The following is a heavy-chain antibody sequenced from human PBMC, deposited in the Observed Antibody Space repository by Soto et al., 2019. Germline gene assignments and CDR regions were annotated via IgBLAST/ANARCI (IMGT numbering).Heavy chain of an antibody. CDR1: GGIFSSYT. Sequence: QVQLVQSGAEVKKPGSSVKVSCKASGGIFSSYTISWVRQAPGQGLEWMGRIIPILGIANYAQKFQGRVTITADKSTSTAYMELSSLRSEDTAVYYCARDADYDFWSGYPRLYYYYMDVWGKGTTVTVSS. CDR2: IIPILGIA. J-gene: IGHJ6*03. D-gene: IGHD3-3*01. V-gene: IGHV1-69*08. CDR3: ARDADYDFWSGYPRLYYYYMDV.